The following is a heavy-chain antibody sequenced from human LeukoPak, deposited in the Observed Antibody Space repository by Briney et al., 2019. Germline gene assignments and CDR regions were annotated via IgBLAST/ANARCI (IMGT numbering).Heavy chain of an antibody. J-gene: IGHJ4*02. CDR1: GFTFTMFS. D-gene: IGHD3-3*01. CDR3: ARDRDFWSGYYDY. CDR2: IRGRSDTT. Sequence: QSGGSLRLSCAASGFTFTMFSMNWLRQAPGKGLEWIAFIRGRSDTTYYADSVQGRFTISRDNAEDSVYLQMNSLRVEDTAVYYCARDRDFWSGYYDYWGQGTLVTVSS. V-gene: IGHV3-48*01.